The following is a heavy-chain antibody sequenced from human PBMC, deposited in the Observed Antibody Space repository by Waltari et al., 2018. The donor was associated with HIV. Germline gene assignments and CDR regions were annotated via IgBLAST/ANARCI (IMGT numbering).Heavy chain of an antibody. D-gene: IGHD5-18*01. V-gene: IGHV3-30*03. CDR3: AREDAGYSYGYSAFDS. CDR1: GFSFSNYV. Sequence: QVQLVESGGGVVQPGRSLRLSCAASGFSFSNYVMHWVRRAPGKGLEGVAGIMYEENYKPYEEPVEGRFVISRDSSTVYLEMSSLRPEDTAVYYCAREDAGYSYGYSAFDSWGQGTLVIVSS. J-gene: IGHJ3*02. CDR2: IMYEENYK.